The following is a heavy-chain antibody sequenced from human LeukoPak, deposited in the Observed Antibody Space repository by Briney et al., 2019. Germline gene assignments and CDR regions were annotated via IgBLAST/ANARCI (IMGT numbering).Heavy chain of an antibody. CDR2: IYYSGST. V-gene: IGHV4-39*01. CDR3: AKHYMGSSYNHGLDC. CDR1: GFTFRSYA. Sequence: GSLRLSCAASGFTFRSYAMNWVRQPPGKGLEWIGSIYYSGSTNYNPSLKSRVTISVDTSKNQFSLKLSSVTAADTALYYCAKHYMGSSYNHGLDCWGQGTLVTVSS. D-gene: IGHD3-10*01. J-gene: IGHJ4*02.